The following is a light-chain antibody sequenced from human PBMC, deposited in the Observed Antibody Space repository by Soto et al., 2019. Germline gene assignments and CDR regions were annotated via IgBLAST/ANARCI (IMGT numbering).Light chain of an antibody. Sequence: EIVLTQSPGTLSLSPGERATLSCRASQSVSSRLLAWYQQKPGQAPRLLISDASSRATGIPDRFSGSGSGTDFTLTISRLEPEDFVVYYCQQYSSSPRTFGQGTKVEIK. V-gene: IGKV3-20*01. CDR1: QSVSSRL. CDR2: DAS. J-gene: IGKJ1*01. CDR3: QQYSSSPRT.